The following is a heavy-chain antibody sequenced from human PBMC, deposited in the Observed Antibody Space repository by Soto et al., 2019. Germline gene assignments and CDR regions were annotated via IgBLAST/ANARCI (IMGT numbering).Heavy chain of an antibody. CDR3: ARDRVSLAMFGVPVGVFKN. CDR1: GYTFTTFA. J-gene: IGHJ4*02. Sequence: ASVKVSFKASGYTFTTFAMHWVRQAPGQRPEWLGWINAGSGYTKYSQNFQDRVTISSDTSASTAYMELSSLRSGDTAIYYCARDRVSLAMFGVPVGVFKNWGQGTLVTVSS. D-gene: IGHD3-3*01. V-gene: IGHV1-3*01. CDR2: INAGSGYT.